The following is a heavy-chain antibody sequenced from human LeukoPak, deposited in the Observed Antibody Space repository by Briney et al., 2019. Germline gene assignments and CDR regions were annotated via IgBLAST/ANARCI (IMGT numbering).Heavy chain of an antibody. D-gene: IGHD6-25*01. CDR2: IYPHDSDT. V-gene: IGHV5-51*01. Sequence: GESLKISCQGSGYTFTSYWIAWVRQVPGKGLEWMGIIYPHDSDTRYDPSFQGQVAFSADKSISTAYLQWNSLEASDTAIYYCARHAASLDYWGQGTPVTVSS. J-gene: IGHJ4*02. CDR1: GYTFTSYW. CDR3: ARHAASLDY.